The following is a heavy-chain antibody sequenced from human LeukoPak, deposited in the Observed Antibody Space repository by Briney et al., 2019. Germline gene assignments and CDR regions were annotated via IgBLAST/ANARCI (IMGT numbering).Heavy chain of an antibody. D-gene: IGHD4-23*01. CDR1: GFTFSAYA. Sequence: GGSLRLSCAASGFTFSAYAMSWVRQAPGKGLEWVSVVSGGVGNTYYADSVKGRFTISRDNSKNTLYLQMNSLRAEDTAVYYCATYGGNSGYHYDVDVWGQGTTVTVSS. CDR3: ATYGGNSGYHYDVDV. V-gene: IGHV3-23*01. CDR2: VSGGVGNT. J-gene: IGHJ6*02.